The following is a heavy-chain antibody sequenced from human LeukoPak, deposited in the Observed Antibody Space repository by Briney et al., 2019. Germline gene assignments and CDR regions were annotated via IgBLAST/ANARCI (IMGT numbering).Heavy chain of an antibody. D-gene: IGHD4-17*01. V-gene: IGHV1-69*05. CDR3: ARDVHGDYGSGWFDP. CDR1: GGTFNNSA. J-gene: IGHJ5*02. CDR2: IMPLFGTA. Sequence: SVKVSCKTSGGTFNNSAISWVRQAPGQGLEWLGGIMPLFGTAGYAQKFQGRVTTTKDESTRTVYLELTSLTSADTAVYYCARDVHGDYGSGWFDPWGQGTLVSVSS.